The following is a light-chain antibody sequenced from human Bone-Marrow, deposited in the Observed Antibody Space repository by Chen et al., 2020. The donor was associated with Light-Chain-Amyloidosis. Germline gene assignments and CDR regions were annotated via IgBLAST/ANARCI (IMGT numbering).Light chain of an antibody. CDR2: AAS. V-gene: IGKV1-39*01. CDR1: QSMGNY. J-gene: IGKJ3*01. Sequence: IQMTQSPTSLSASMEDRVTITCRASQSMGNYLNWYQQKPGKAPRLLIFAASSLQSGVPSRFSGSGFGTDFTLTISSLQPEDCATYYCQQSFITLLRFTFGPGTKVDTK. CDR3: QQSFITLLRFT.